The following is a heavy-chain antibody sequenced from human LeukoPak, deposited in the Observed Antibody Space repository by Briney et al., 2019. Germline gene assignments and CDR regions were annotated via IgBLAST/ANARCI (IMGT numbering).Heavy chain of an antibody. V-gene: IGHV4-59*01. D-gene: IGHD3-10*01. CDR3: ARDNQRFGEFSDYYYMDV. Sequence: SETLSLTCTVSGGSISSYYWSWIRQPPGKGLEWIGYIYYSGSTNSNPSLKSRVTISVDTSKNQFSLKLSSVTAADTAVYYCARDNQRFGEFSDYYYMDVWGKGTTVTVSS. CDR1: GGSISSYY. CDR2: IYYSGST. J-gene: IGHJ6*03.